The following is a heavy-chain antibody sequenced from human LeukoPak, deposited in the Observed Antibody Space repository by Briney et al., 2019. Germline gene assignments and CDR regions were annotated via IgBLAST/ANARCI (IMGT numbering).Heavy chain of an antibody. CDR2: IYYSGST. D-gene: IGHD6-19*01. CDR1: GGSIGSSSYY. V-gene: IGHV4-39*01. Sequence: SETLSLTCTVSGGSIGSSSYYWGWIRQPPGKGLEWIGSIYYSGSTYYNPSLKSRVTISVDTSKDQFSLKLSSVTAADTAVYYCARVIAVAATIYWGQGTLVTVSS. CDR3: ARVIAVAATIY. J-gene: IGHJ4*02.